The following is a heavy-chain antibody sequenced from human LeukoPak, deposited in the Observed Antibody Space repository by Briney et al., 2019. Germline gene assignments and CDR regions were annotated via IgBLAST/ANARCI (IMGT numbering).Heavy chain of an antibody. CDR1: GGSISSYY. CDR3: ARGRLDRYGIDY. V-gene: IGHV4-59*01. Sequence: PSETLSLTCTVSGGSISSYYWSWIRQPPGKGLEWIGYIYYSGSTNYNPSLKSRVTISVDTSKNQFSLKLSSVTAADTAVYYCARGRLDRYGIDYWGQGTLVTVSS. CDR2: IYYSGST. D-gene: IGHD1-1*01. J-gene: IGHJ4*02.